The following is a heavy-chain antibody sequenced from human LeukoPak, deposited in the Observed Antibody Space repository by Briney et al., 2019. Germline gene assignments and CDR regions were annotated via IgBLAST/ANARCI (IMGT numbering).Heavy chain of an antibody. Sequence: SVKVSCKASGYTFTDDYIHWVRQAPGQGLEWMGGIIPIFGTANYAQKFQGGVTITADKSTSTAYMELSSLRSEDTAVYYCARHGSSGADYFDYWGQGTLVTVSS. CDR3: ARHGSSGADYFDY. CDR1: GYTFTDDY. CDR2: IIPIFGTA. J-gene: IGHJ4*02. V-gene: IGHV1-69*06. D-gene: IGHD6-6*01.